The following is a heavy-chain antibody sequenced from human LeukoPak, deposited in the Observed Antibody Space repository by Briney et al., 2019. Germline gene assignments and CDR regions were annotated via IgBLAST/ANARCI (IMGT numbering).Heavy chain of an antibody. CDR1: GYTFTSYW. CDR2: IYPGDSDT. Sequence: GASVKVSCKASGYTFTSYWIGWVRQMPGKGLEWMGIIYPGDSDTRYSPSFQGQVTISADKSISTAYLQWSSLKASDTAMYYCASHVYYYDSSGYYYGSYYYYGMDVWGQGTTVTLSS. J-gene: IGHJ6*02. V-gene: IGHV5-51*01. CDR3: ASHVYYYDSSGYYYGSYYYYGMDV. D-gene: IGHD3-22*01.